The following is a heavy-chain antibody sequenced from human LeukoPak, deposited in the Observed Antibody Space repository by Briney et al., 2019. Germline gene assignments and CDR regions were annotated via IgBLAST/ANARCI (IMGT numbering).Heavy chain of an antibody. Sequence: GESLKISCKGSGYSFTSYWIGWVRQMPGKGLEWMGIIYPADSDTRYSPSFQGQVIISVDKSITTAYLQWSSLKASDTAMYYCARQRGYSPHGAFDIWGQGTMVTVSS. CDR1: GYSFTSYW. CDR2: IYPADSDT. V-gene: IGHV5-51*01. J-gene: IGHJ3*02. CDR3: ARQRGYSPHGAFDI. D-gene: IGHD4-23*01.